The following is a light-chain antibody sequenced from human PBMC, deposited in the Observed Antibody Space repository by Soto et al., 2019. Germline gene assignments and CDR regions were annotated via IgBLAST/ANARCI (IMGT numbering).Light chain of an antibody. CDR3: QQYGSSPAGFT. CDR1: QSVSSSY. Sequence: EMVLTQSPGTLSLSPGERATLSCRASQSVSSSYLAWYQQKPGQAPRLLIYGASSRATGIPDRFSGSGSGTDFTLTISRLEPEDFAVYYCQQYGSSPAGFTFGPGTKVDIK. CDR2: GAS. J-gene: IGKJ3*01. V-gene: IGKV3-20*01.